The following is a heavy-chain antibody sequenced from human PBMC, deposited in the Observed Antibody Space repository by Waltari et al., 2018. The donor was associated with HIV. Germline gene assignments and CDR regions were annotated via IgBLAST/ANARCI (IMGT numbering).Heavy chain of an antibody. CDR1: GFTFTNYW. CDR3: ARGGYSHGFDI. V-gene: IGHV3-74*01. D-gene: IGHD5-18*01. CDR2: IDSDGTHS. Sequence: EEQLVESGGGLVQPGGSLRLSCVVSGFTFTNYWMHWVRQVPGEGLVWVSRIDSDGTHSIYADSVKGRFTSSRDNAKNALYLQMNTLRAEDTAVYYCARGGYSHGFDIWGQGTVVTVSS. J-gene: IGHJ3*02.